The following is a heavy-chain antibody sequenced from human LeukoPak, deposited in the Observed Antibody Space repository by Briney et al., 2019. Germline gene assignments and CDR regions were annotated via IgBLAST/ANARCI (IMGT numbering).Heavy chain of an antibody. CDR3: ARDPYNGAYSEGYYYYYMDV. J-gene: IGHJ6*03. V-gene: IGHV3-9*01. D-gene: IGHD1-1*01. CDR2: ISWNGGSI. Sequence: PGRSLRLSCAASGFTFDDYAMHWVRQAPGKGLEWVSGISWNGGSIGYADSVKGRFTISRDNAQNSLYLQMNSLRVEDTAIYYCARDPYNGAYSEGYYYYYMDVWGKGTTVTVSS. CDR1: GFTFDDYA.